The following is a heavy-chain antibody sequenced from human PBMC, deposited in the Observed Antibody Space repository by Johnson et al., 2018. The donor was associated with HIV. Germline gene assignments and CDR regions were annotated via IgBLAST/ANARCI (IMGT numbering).Heavy chain of an antibody. V-gene: IGHV3-15*01. CDR2: IKSKTDGGTT. D-gene: IGHD4-23*01. Sequence: VQLVESGGGLVKPGGSLRLSCAASGFTFSNAWMSWVRQAPGKGLEWVGRIKSKTDGGTTDYAAPVKGRFTISRDNSKNTLYLQMNSLRAEDTAVYYCARGLRRTTVGNDAFDIWGQGTMVTVSS. CDR3: ARGLRRTTVGNDAFDI. J-gene: IGHJ3*02. CDR1: GFTFSNAW.